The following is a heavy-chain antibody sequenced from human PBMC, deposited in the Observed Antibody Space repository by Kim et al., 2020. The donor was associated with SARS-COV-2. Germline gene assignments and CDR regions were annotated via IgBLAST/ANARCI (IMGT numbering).Heavy chain of an antibody. V-gene: IGHV4-34*12. CDR2: IIHSGST. CDR1: GGSFNGYY. Sequence: SETLSLTCAVYGGSFNGYYWGWVRQSPGRGLEWIGEIIHSGSTNFNPSLKSRVSISVDPSKNQFSLKLTSVTAADTAVYYCARVPSRHFYYSSGMDVWGQGTTVTVSS. CDR3: ARVPSRHFYYSSGMDV. D-gene: IGHD1-1*01. J-gene: IGHJ6*02.